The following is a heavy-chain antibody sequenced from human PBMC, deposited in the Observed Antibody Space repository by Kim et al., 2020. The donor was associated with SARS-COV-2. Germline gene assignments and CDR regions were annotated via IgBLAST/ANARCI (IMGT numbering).Heavy chain of an antibody. J-gene: IGHJ4*02. V-gene: IGHV5-51*01. D-gene: IGHD3-10*01. Sequence: GESLKISCKGSGYSFTSYWIGWVRQMPGKGLEWMGIIYPGDSDTRYSPSFQGQVTISADKSISTAYLQWSSLKASDTAMYYCARRVFGAPTYYYGSGSYQKGSYFDYWGQGTLVTVSS. CDR3: ARRVFGAPTYYYGSGSYQKGSYFDY. CDR2: IYPGDSDT. CDR1: GYSFTSYW.